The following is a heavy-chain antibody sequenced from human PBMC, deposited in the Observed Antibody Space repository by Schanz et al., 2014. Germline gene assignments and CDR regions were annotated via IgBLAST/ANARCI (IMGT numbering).Heavy chain of an antibody. Sequence: VQLVESGGGVVQPGRSLRLSCAASGFTFSNYGLHWVRQAPGKGLEWVSFISSSSSTIYYADSVKGRFTISRDNAKNSLYLQMNSLRDEDTAVYYCAREGERKGMLPYYFDYWGQGALVTVSS. CDR2: ISSSSSTI. J-gene: IGHJ4*02. D-gene: IGHD3-10*01. V-gene: IGHV3-48*02. CDR1: GFTFSNYG. CDR3: AREGERKGMLPYYFDY.